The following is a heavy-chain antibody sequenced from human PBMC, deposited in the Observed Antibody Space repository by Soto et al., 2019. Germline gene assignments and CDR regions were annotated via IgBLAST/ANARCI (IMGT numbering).Heavy chain of an antibody. J-gene: IGHJ6*02. V-gene: IGHV3-33*01. CDR2: IWYDGSNK. D-gene: IGHD2-8*01. Sequence: QVQLVESGGGVVQPGRSLRLSCAASGFTFSSYGMHWVRQAPGKGLEWVAVIWYDGSNKYYADSVKGRFTISRDNSKNTLYLQMNSLRGEDTAVYYCAREGMSSRLIGMDVWGQGTTVTVSS. CDR3: AREGMSSRLIGMDV. CDR1: GFTFSSYG.